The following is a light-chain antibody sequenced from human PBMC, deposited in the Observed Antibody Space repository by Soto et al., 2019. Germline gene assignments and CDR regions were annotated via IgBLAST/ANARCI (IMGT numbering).Light chain of an antibody. J-gene: IGKJ2*01. Sequence: EIVMTQSPATLSVSPGERATLSCRASQSVASNLAWYQQRPGQAPRLLIYGASARATGIPARFSGSGSGTEFTLAISSLQSEDFAVYYCQQYYNSSPKPFGQGPKVDIK. V-gene: IGKV3-15*01. CDR1: QSVASN. CDR2: GAS. CDR3: QQYYNSSPKP.